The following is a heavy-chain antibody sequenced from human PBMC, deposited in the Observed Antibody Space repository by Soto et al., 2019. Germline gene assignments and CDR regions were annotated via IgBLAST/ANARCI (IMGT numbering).Heavy chain of an antibody. D-gene: IGHD3-10*01. CDR2: ISNNGGST. V-gene: IGHV3-23*01. CDR3: EKSSKQDAIIRGVGYFDY. J-gene: IGHJ4*02. CDR1: GFTFSNYG. Sequence: DVQVLESGGGLVQPGGSLRLSCAASGFTFSNYGMTWVRQAPGKGLEWVSSISNNGGSTDYADSVKGRFTISRDTSKNTMYLQMERLRVENTAIYYVEKSSKQDAIIRGVGYFDYWGQGILVTVSS.